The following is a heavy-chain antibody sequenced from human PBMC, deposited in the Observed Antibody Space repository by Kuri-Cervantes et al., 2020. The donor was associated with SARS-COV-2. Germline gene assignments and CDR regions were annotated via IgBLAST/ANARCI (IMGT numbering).Heavy chain of an antibody. CDR1: GGPISSNNYL. J-gene: IGHJ6*02. CDR3: ARGPTPRSRNYYGMDV. V-gene: IGHV4-39*07. Sequence: SETLSLTCTVSGGPISSNNYLWGWIRQPPGKGLEWIASMYHRGSTYYNPSLKSRVTISVDTSKNQFSLKLSSVTAADTAVYYCARGPTPRSRNYYGMDVWGQGTTVTVSS. CDR2: MYHRGST.